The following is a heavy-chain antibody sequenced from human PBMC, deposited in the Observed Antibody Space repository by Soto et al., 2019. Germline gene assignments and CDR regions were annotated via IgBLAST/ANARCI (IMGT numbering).Heavy chain of an antibody. V-gene: IGHV1-69*06. CDR2: IIPLFGTT. D-gene: IGHD3-10*01. J-gene: IGHJ4*02. Sequence: SVKVSCEACGGPFIRHAIIWVRQAPGQGLEWMGGIIPLFGTTTYAQKFQGRVTITAEISSYTVYMELNRLRSEDTAVYYCARESTLYGGSTGHFDYWGQGSLVTVSS. CDR1: GGPFIRHA. CDR3: ARESTLYGGSTGHFDY.